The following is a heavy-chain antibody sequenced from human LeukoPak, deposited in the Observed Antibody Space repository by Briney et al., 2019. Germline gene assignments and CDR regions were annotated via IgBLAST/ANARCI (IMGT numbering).Heavy chain of an antibody. J-gene: IGHJ3*01. Sequence: PGGSLRLSCAASGFTVSSNYMNWVRQAPGKGLEWVSVIYSGGSTYYVDSVKGRFTISRDNSKNTLYLQMNSLRAEDTAVYYCARDRVAFDVWGQGTMITVSS. V-gene: IGHV3-66*02. D-gene: IGHD3-22*01. CDR3: ARDRVAFDV. CDR2: IYSGGST. CDR1: GFTVSSNY.